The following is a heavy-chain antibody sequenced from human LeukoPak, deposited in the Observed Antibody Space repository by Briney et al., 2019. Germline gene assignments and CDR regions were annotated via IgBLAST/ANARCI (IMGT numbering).Heavy chain of an antibody. CDR3: ARDVVTRVLGFLGYYYGMDV. CDR2: ISSSSSYI. CDR1: GFTFSSYS. D-gene: IGHD3-10*02. V-gene: IGHV3-21*01. J-gene: IGHJ6*02. Sequence: GGSLRLSCAASGFTFSSYSMNWVRQAPGKGLEWVSSISSSSSYIYYADSVKGRFTISRDNAKNSLYLQMNSLRAEDTAVYYCARDVVTRVLGFLGYYYGMDVWGQGTTVTVSS.